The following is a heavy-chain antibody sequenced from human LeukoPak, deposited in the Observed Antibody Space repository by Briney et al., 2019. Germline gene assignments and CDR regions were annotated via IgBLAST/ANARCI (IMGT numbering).Heavy chain of an antibody. D-gene: IGHD1-1*01. J-gene: IGHJ4*02. Sequence: SGPTLVKPTQTLTLTCTLSGFSLTTSGVAVGWIRQPPGKALEWLALIYWNDDKHYSPSLKNRLTITKDTSKNQVVLSMTNMDPVDTATYYCAHRATLASFAYWGQGTLVTVSS. CDR3: AHRATLASFAY. CDR1: GFSLTTSGVA. V-gene: IGHV2-5*01. CDR2: IYWNDDK.